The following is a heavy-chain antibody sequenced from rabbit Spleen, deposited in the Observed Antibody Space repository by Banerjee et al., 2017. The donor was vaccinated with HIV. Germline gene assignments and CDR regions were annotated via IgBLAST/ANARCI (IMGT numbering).Heavy chain of an antibody. V-gene: IGHV1S45*01. CDR2: IYTGSGNT. CDR3: ARDTGTSFSTYGMDL. J-gene: IGHJ6*01. CDR1: GFSFSSDYY. Sequence: QQQLVESGGGLVQPEGSLTLTCKASGFSFSSDYYMCWVRQAPGKGLEWIGCIYTGSGNTYYASWAKGRFTISKTSSTTVTLQMTSLTAADTATYFCARDTGTSFSTYGMDLWGPGTLVTVS. D-gene: IGHD8-1*01.